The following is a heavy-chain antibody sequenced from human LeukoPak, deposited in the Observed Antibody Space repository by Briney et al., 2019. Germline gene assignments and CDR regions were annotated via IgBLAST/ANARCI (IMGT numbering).Heavy chain of an antibody. Sequence: PGGSLRLSCAASGFTFSSYDMHWVRQAPGKGLEWVAFIRYDGSNKNYADSVKGRFTISRDNSKNTLYLQMNSLRAEDTAVYYCAKERYSSSSLFAVTPFDYWGQGTRITVSS. V-gene: IGHV3-30*02. CDR1: GFTFSSYD. CDR3: AKERYSSSSLFAVTPFDY. CDR2: IRYDGSNK. J-gene: IGHJ4*02. D-gene: IGHD6-13*01.